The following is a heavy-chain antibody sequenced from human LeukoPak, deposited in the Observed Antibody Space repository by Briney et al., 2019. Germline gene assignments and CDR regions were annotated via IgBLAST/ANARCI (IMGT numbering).Heavy chain of an antibody. V-gene: IGHV3-20*04. Sequence: GGSLRLSCAASGFTFDDYGMSWVRQVPGKGLEWVSGINWNGSGAGYADSVKGRFTISRDNAKNLLYLDMNSLRAEDTAVYYCARGHTAVTRHFDFWGQGTLVTVSS. CDR1: GFTFDDYG. CDR2: INWNGSGA. CDR3: ARGHTAVTRHFDF. D-gene: IGHD4-17*01. J-gene: IGHJ4*02.